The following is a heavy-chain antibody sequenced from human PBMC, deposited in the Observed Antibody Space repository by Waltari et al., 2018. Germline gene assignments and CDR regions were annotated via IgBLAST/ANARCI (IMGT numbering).Heavy chain of an antibody. V-gene: IGHV4-39*07. CDR3: ARASYYDFWSGYWGEYYFDY. CDR1: GGSISSSSYY. D-gene: IGHD3-3*01. J-gene: IGHJ4*02. Sequence: QLQLQESGPGLVKPSETLSLTCTVSGGSISSSSYYWGWIRQPPGKGLEWIWSIYYSGNTYYNPSLKSRVTISVDTSKNQFSLKLSSVTAADTAVYYCARASYYDFWSGYWGEYYFDYWGQGTLVTVSS. CDR2: IYYSGNT.